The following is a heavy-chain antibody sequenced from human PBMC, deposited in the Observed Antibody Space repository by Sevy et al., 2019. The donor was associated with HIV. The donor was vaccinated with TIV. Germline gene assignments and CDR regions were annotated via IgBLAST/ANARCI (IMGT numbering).Heavy chain of an antibody. CDR3: AREGCTQPHDY. J-gene: IGHJ4*02. Sequence: CGYLRLSCAASGFTFAKYSMSWVRQAPGKGLEWVSTFSFGCGRINYADSVKGRFTISRDDSKNTLFLQMNSLRAEDTATHFCAREGCTQPHDYWGQGTLVIVSS. CDR2: FSFGCGRI. V-gene: IGHV3-23*01. D-gene: IGHD2-8*01. CDR1: GFTFAKYS.